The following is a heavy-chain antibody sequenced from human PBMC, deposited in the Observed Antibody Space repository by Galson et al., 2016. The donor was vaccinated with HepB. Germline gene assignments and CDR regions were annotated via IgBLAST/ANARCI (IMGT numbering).Heavy chain of an antibody. CDR1: DFDFSAYE. CDR2: IYGGDRT. CDR3: ATRFCRAGSCYSGVLDS. V-gene: IGHV3-53*01. J-gene: IGHJ4*02. D-gene: IGHD2-15*01. Sequence: SLRLSCAASDFDFSAYEMNWVRQAPGKGLEWVSVIYGGDRTQYADSVKGRLIISRDTSSNSLSLQMNNVRVDDTAVYYCATRFCRAGSCYSGVLDSWGQGIRVTVSS.